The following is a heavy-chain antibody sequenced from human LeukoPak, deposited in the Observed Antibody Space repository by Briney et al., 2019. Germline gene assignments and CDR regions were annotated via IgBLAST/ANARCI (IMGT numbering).Heavy chain of an antibody. CDR1: GFTFSSYE. J-gene: IGHJ6*02. CDR3: ATMDV. V-gene: IGHV3-33*08. Sequence: GGSLRLSCAGSGFTFSSYEMNWVRQAPGKGLEWVAIIWYDGSNKYYGDSVKGRFTISRDNSKNTLYLQMNSLRAEDTAMYYCATMDVWGQGTTVTVSS. CDR2: IWYDGSNK.